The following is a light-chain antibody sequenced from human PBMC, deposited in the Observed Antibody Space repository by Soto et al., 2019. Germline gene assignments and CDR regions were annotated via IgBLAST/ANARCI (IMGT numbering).Light chain of an antibody. CDR2: DAS. J-gene: IGKJ1*01. CDR1: QSFSGH. Sequence: EIVMTQSPDTLSLSPGETVTLSCRASQSFSGHLAWYQQKPGQAPRLLIYDASKRATGIPARFSGSGFGTDYTLTISSLEPEGFAVYYCQQRSKWRTFGQGTKVDIK. CDR3: QQRSKWRT. V-gene: IGKV3-11*01.